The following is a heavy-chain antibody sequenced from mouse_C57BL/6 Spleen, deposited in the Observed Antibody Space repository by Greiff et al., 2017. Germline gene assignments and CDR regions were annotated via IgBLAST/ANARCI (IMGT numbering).Heavy chain of an antibody. J-gene: IGHJ1*03. CDR2: ISDGGSYT. D-gene: IGHD2-4*01. CDR1: GFTFSSYA. CDR3: ARDQDDYDGYWYFDV. Sequence: DVQLQESGGGLVKPGGSLKLSCAASGFTFSSYAMSWVRQTPEKRLEWVATISDGGSYTYYPDNVKGRFTISRDNAKNNLYLQMSHLKSEDTAMYYCARDQDDYDGYWYFDVWGTGTTVTVSS. V-gene: IGHV5-4*01.